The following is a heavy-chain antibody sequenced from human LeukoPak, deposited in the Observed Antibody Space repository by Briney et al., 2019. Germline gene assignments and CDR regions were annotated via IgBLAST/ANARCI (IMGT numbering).Heavy chain of an antibody. Sequence: KPGGSLRLSCAASGFTFRSYSMNWVRQAPGKGLEWVSSISSSSSYIYYADSVKGRFTISRDNAKNSLYLQMNSLRAEDTAVYYCARVLAGYYDSSGYSGNDAFDIWGQGTMVTVSS. D-gene: IGHD3-22*01. CDR2: ISSSSSYI. J-gene: IGHJ3*02. CDR3: ARVLAGYYDSSGYSGNDAFDI. CDR1: GFTFRSYS. V-gene: IGHV3-21*01.